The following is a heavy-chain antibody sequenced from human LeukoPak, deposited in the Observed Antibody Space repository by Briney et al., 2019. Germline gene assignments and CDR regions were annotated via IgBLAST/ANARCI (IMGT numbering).Heavy chain of an antibody. CDR1: GGSFSGYY. V-gene: IGHV4-34*01. CDR2: ITHSGNT. CDR3: ARDIHYYDSSGSPMV. D-gene: IGHD3-22*01. J-gene: IGHJ4*02. Sequence: KPSETLSLTCAASGGSFSGYYWTWIRQPPGKGLEWIGEITHSGNTKYKPSLKSRVTISVDTSKNQFSLKLSSVTAADTAVYYCARDIHYYDSSGSPMVWGQGTLVTVSS.